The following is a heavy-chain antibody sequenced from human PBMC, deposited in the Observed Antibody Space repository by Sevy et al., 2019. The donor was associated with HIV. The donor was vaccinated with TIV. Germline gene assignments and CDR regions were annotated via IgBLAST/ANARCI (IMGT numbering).Heavy chain of an antibody. V-gene: IGHV3-30-3*01. CDR3: ARDRDFWSGPRWRYMDV. D-gene: IGHD3-3*01. CDR1: GFTFSSYA. CDR2: ISYDGSNK. Sequence: GGSLRLSCAASGFTFSSYAMHWVRQAPGKGLEWVAVISYDGSNKYYADSVKGRFTISRDNSKNMLYLQMNSLRAEDTAVYYCARDRDFWSGPRWRYMDVWGKGTTVTVSS. J-gene: IGHJ6*03.